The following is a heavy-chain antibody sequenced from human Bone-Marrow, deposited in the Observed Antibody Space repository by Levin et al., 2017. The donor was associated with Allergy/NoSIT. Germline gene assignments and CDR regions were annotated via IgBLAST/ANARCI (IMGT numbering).Heavy chain of an antibody. Sequence: SCAASGFTFDDYAMHWVRQAPGKGLEWVSGISWNSGNIGYADSVKGRFTISRDNAKNSLYLQMNSLRAEDTALYYCAKGADSSGSANVFDIWGQGTMVTVSS. J-gene: IGHJ3*02. CDR2: ISWNSGNI. V-gene: IGHV3-9*01. D-gene: IGHD3-22*01. CDR3: AKGADSSGSANVFDI. CDR1: GFTFDDYA.